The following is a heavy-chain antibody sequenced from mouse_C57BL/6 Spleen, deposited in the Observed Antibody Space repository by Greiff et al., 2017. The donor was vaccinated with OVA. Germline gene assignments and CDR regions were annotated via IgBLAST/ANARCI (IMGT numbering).Heavy chain of an antibody. CDR1: GYTFTSYW. D-gene: IGHD1-1*01. Sequence: QVQLQQPGAELVKPGASVKMSCKASGYTFTSYWITWVKQRPGKGLEWIGDIYPGSGSTNYNEKFKSKTTLTVDTSYSTAYMQLSSLTSEDSAVYYCAIPFHYYGSSLDYWGQGTTLTVSS. CDR3: AIPFHYYGSSLDY. V-gene: IGHV1-55*01. J-gene: IGHJ2*01. CDR2: IYPGSGST.